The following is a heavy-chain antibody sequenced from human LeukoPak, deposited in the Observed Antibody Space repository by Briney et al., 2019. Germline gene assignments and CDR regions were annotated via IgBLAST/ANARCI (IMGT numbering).Heavy chain of an antibody. CDR3: ARERYCTSTTCYVGVPFDY. V-gene: IGHV3-7*01. Sequence: GGSLRLSCAASGFTFSTYYMTWVRQAPGKGLEWVAGVKQDGSENYYVDSVKGRFTISRDNSKNSLYLQMNSLRAEDTAVYFCARERYCTSTTCYVGVPFDYWGQGTLVTVA. CDR2: VKQDGSEN. J-gene: IGHJ4*02. D-gene: IGHD2-2*01. CDR1: GFTFSTYY.